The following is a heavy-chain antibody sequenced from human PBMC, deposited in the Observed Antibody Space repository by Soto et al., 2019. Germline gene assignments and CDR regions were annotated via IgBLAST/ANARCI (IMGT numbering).Heavy chain of an antibody. Sequence: SETLSLTCTVSCGSISSSSYYWGWIRHPPGKGLEWIGSIYYSGSTYYNPSLKSRVTISVDTSKNQFSLKLSSVTAADTAVYYCAANVKGQQLVRGRWFDPWGQRTLVTVSS. CDR2: IYYSGST. CDR1: CGSISSSSYY. CDR3: AANVKGQQLVRGRWFDP. J-gene: IGHJ5*02. V-gene: IGHV4-39*01. D-gene: IGHD6-13*01.